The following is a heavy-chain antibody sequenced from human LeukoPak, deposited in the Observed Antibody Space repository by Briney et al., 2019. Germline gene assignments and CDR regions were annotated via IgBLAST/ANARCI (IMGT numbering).Heavy chain of an antibody. CDR1: GFTFSSYW. Sequence: GGSLRLSCAASGFTFSSYWMSWVRQAPGKGLEWVANIKQDGSEKYYVDSVKGRFTISRDNAKNSLYLQMNSLRAEDTAVYYCARGAEADFWSGYYPPDYYGMDVWGQGTTVTVSS. CDR2: IKQDGSEK. V-gene: IGHV3-7*01. J-gene: IGHJ6*02. CDR3: ARGAEADFWSGYYPPDYYGMDV. D-gene: IGHD3-3*01.